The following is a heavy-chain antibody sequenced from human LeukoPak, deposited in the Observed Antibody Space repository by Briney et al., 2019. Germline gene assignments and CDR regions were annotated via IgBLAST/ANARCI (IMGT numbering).Heavy chain of an antibody. D-gene: IGHD4-23*01. V-gene: IGHV4-34*01. CDR1: GGSFSGYY. CDR3: ATDYGGNLDY. Sequence: SETLSLTCAVYGGSFSGYYWSWIRQPPGKGLEWIGEINHSGSTNYNPSLKSRVTISVDTSKNQFSLKLSSVTAADTAVYYCATDYGGNLDYWGQGTLVTVSS. J-gene: IGHJ4*02. CDR2: INHSGST.